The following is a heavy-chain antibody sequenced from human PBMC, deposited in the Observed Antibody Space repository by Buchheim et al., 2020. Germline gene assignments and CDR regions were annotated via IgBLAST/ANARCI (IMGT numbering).Heavy chain of an antibody. J-gene: IGHJ4*02. CDR2: IKQDGSEK. Sequence: EVQLVESGGGLVQPGGSLRLSCAASGFTFSSYWMSWVRQAPGKGQERVANIKQDGSEKSYVDPAKGRFTISRDNAKNSLYLQMNSLRAEDTAVYYCAREGGYLNFDYWGQGTL. D-gene: IGHD6-13*01. V-gene: IGHV3-7*01. CDR1: GFTFSSYW. CDR3: AREGGYLNFDY.